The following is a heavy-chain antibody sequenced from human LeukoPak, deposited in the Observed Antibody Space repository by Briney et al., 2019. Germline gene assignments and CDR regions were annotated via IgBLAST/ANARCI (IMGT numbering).Heavy chain of an antibody. D-gene: IGHD5-12*01. CDR2: INPNSGGT. CDR1: GYTFTGYY. CDR3: ARDHLGEVYSGYGTRHDWYFDL. J-gene: IGHJ2*01. Sequence: AASVKVSCKASGYTFTGYYMHWVRQAPGQGLEWMGWINPNSGGTNNAQNFQGRVTMTRDTSIRTAYMELSSLRSDDTAIYYCARDHLGEVYSGYGTRHDWYFDLWGRGTLVTVSS. V-gene: IGHV1-2*02.